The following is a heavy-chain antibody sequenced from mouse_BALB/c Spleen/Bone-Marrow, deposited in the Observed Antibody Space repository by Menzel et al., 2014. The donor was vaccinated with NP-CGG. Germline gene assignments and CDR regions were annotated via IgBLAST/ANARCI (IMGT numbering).Heavy chain of an antibody. Sequence: EVKLMESGGGLVQPGGSLKLSCAASGFDFSRYWMSWVRQAPGKGLEWIGEINPDSSTINYAPSLKDKFILSRDNAKNTLYLQMCKVRSDDTALYYCARLSYYGRFAYWGQGTLVTVSA. D-gene: IGHD1-1*01. CDR3: ARLSYYGRFAY. J-gene: IGHJ3*01. V-gene: IGHV4-1*02. CDR2: INPDSSTI. CDR1: GFDFSRYW.